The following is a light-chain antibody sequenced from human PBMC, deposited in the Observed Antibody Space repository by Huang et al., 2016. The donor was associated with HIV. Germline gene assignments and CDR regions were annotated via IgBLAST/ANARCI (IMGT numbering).Light chain of an antibody. J-gene: IGKJ2*01. CDR3: QQSYKLPYT. Sequence: DIQMTQSPPSLSASLGDRVTITCRASQIITTYLNWYRHKPGEAPELQIHATSTLQNGVPSRFSGGGSGTDFTLTITNLQPEDVASYYCQQSYKLPYTFGRGTKVDIK. V-gene: IGKV1-39*01. CDR2: ATS. CDR1: QIITTY.